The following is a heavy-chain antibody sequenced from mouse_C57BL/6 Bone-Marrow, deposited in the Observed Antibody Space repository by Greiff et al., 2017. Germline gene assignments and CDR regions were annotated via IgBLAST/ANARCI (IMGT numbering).Heavy chain of an antibody. J-gene: IGHJ2*01. V-gene: IGHV14-1*01. CDR2: IDPEDGDT. CDR1: GFNIKDSY. Sequence: EVQLVESGAELVRPGASVTLSCTASGFNIKDSYMHWVKQRPEQGLEWIGRIDPEDGDTEYAPQFQGQPTMTADTAYNTAYLHLSSLTSDGTAGYYCTTAVDYWGQGTTLTVSS. CDR3: TTAVDY.